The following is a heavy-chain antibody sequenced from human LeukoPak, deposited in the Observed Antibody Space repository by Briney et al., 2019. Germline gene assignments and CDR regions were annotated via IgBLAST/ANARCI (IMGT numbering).Heavy chain of an antibody. CDR1: GYTFTSYG. CDR3: ARALRQWTNWFDP. Sequence: VASVKVSCKASGYTFTSYGINWVRQAPGQGLEWMGWINPNSGGTNYAQKFQGRVTMTRDTSISTAYMELSRLRSDDTAVYYCARALRQWTNWFDPWGQGTLVTVSS. J-gene: IGHJ5*02. V-gene: IGHV1-2*02. D-gene: IGHD6-19*01. CDR2: INPNSGGT.